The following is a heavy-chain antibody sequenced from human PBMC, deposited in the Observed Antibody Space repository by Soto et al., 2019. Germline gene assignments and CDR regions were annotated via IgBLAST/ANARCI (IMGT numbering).Heavy chain of an antibody. CDR2: IYYSGST. J-gene: IGHJ4*02. CDR3: ARENYSSSWYVDY. D-gene: IGHD6-13*01. Sequence: SETLSLTCTVSGGSISSGDYYWSWIRQPPGKGLEWIGYIYYSGSTYYNPSLKSRVTISVDTSKNQFSLKLSSVTAADTAMYYCARENYSSSWYVDYWGQGTLVTVSS. CDR1: GGSISSGDYY. V-gene: IGHV4-30-4*02.